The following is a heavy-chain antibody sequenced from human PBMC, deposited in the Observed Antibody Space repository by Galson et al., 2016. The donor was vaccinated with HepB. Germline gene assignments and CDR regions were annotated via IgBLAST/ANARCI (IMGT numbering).Heavy chain of an antibody. CDR1: GFFFSGRA. D-gene: IGHD4/OR15-4a*01. CDR3: ARDDYSGGRGSPDY. CDR2: INRYGATT. Sequence: SLRLSCAASGFFFSGRALSWVRQAPGKGLEWVSGINRYGATTGYAASVKGRFTISRDNSNNTLHLQMNSLRTEDTAVYYCARDDYSGGRGSPDYWGQGTLVTVSS. V-gene: IGHV3-23*01. J-gene: IGHJ4*02.